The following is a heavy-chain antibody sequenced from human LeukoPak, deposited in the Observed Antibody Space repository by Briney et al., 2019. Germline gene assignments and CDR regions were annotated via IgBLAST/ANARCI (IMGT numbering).Heavy chain of an antibody. V-gene: IGHV6-1*01. Sequence: SQTLSLTCVISGDSVSSNSAAWNWIRQFPSRGLEWLGRTYYRSKWYYHYAVSMKSRITVNPDTSKNQFSLQLNSVTPEDTAVYYCARVEYYDFWSGYGDYWGQGTLVTVSS. CDR3: ARVEYYDFWSGYGDY. CDR1: GDSVSSNSAA. CDR2: TYYRSKWYY. J-gene: IGHJ4*02. D-gene: IGHD3-3*01.